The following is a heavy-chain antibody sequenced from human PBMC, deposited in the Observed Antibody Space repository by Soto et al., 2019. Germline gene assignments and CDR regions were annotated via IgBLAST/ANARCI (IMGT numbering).Heavy chain of an antibody. V-gene: IGHV3-33*01. D-gene: IGHD4-17*01. J-gene: IGHJ4*02. CDR3: ARAGGTTVTGLWHFDS. Sequence: QVQLEESGGGVVQPGRSLRLSCEASGFTFNTYSMHWVRQPPGKGLEWLAALWYDGTQKYYADSVKGRFIISRHNSKKTLYLEMNSLRAEDTAVYYCARAGGTTVTGLWHFDSWGQGTLVTVSS. CDR1: GFTFNTYS. CDR2: LWYDGTQK.